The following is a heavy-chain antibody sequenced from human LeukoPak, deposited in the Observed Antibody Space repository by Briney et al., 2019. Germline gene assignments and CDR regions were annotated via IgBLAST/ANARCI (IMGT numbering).Heavy chain of an antibody. Sequence: GGSLRLSCAASGFTFSSYWMSWVRQAPGKGLEWVANIKQDGSEKYYVDSVKGRFTISRDNAKNSVHLQMNSLRAEDTAVYYCARDRSPMSSGYPSDAFDIWGQGTMVTVSS. CDR3: ARDRSPMSSGYPSDAFDI. CDR2: IKQDGSEK. D-gene: IGHD3-22*01. CDR1: GFTFSSYW. V-gene: IGHV3-7*01. J-gene: IGHJ3*02.